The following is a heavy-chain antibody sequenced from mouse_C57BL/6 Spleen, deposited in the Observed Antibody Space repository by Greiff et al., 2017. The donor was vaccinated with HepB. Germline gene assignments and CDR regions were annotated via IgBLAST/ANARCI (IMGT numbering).Heavy chain of an antibody. J-gene: IGHJ1*03. Sequence: VQLQQSGPELVKPGASVKISCKASGYTFTDYYMNWVKQSHGKSLEWIGDINPNNGGTSYNQKFKGKATLTVDKSSSTAYMELRSLTSEDSAVYYCARRENFDVWGTGTTVTVSS. CDR2: INPNNGGT. CDR1: GYTFTDYY. V-gene: IGHV1-26*01. CDR3: ARRENFDV.